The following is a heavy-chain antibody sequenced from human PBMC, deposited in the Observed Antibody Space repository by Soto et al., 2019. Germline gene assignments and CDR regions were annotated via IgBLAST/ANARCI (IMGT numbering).Heavy chain of an antibody. D-gene: IGHD5-18*01. CDR1: GFTFSSYS. Sequence: GGSLRLSCAASGFTFSSYSMNWVRQAPGKGLEWVSYISSSSSTIYYADSVKGRFTISRDNAKNSLYLQMNSLRDEDTAVYYCARDRDTASLHYYYYGMDVWGQGTTVTFSS. J-gene: IGHJ6*02. V-gene: IGHV3-48*02. CDR2: ISSSSSTI. CDR3: ARDRDTASLHYYYYGMDV.